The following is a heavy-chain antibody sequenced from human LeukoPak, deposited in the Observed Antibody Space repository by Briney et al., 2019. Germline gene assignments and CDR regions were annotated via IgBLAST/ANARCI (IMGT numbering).Heavy chain of an antibody. Sequence: SETLSLTCAVYGGSFSGYYWSWMRQPPGKGLEWIGEINHSGSTNYNPSLKSRVTISVDTSKNQFSLKLSSVTAADTAVYYCARWQRSGYDYEKGFDYWGQGTLVTVSS. V-gene: IGHV4-34*01. D-gene: IGHD5-12*01. CDR1: GGSFSGYY. CDR3: ARWQRSGYDYEKGFDY. CDR2: INHSGST. J-gene: IGHJ4*02.